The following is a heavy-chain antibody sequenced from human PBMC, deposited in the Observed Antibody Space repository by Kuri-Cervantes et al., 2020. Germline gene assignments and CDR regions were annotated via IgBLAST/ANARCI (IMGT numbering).Heavy chain of an antibody. CDR1: GGSVSSGNYY. Sequence: GSLRLSCSVSGGSVSSGNYYWNWIRQPPGKGLEWIGYIYYSGSTNYNPSLKSRVTISVDTSKNQFSLKLSSVTAADTAVYYCARGRNSGLSSAFDVWGQGTMVTVSS. J-gene: IGHJ3*01. D-gene: IGHD6-19*01. CDR2: IYYSGST. CDR3: ARGRNSGLSSAFDV. V-gene: IGHV4-61*01.